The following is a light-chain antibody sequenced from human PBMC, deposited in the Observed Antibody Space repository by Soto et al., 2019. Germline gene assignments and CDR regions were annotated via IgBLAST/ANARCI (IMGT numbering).Light chain of an antibody. CDR2: EVR. Sequence: QSALTQPASVSGSPGQSITISCAGTMRDVGAYNLVSWYQQHPGRAPQLIIYEVRNRPSGISFRCSGSKSGNTASLTNSGLQAEDEADYYCSSYTSKSSLIFGGGTKLTVL. CDR3: SSYTSKSSLI. CDR1: MRDVGAYNL. J-gene: IGLJ2*01. V-gene: IGLV2-14*01.